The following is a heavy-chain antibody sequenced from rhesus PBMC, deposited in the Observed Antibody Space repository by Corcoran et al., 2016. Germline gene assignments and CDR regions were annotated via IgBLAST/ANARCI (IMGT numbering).Heavy chain of an antibody. J-gene: IGHJ5-1*01. CDR3: TRDPWYSWNIPNDV. CDR2: IKNKAEGGKA. D-gene: IGHD1-20*01. V-gene: IGHV3-16*02. Sequence: EVQLVESGGGLVQPGGSLRLSCAASGFTFSNYWMSWVRQASGKGLDWVGRIKNKAEGGKAAYAEAVKGRFTIARDDSKNTLYLQMNSLKTEDTAVYYCTRDPWYSWNIPNDVWGPGVLVTVSS. CDR1: GFTFSNYW.